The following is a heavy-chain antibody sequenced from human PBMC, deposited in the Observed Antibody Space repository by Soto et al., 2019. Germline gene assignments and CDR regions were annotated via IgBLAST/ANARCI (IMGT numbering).Heavy chain of an antibody. CDR1: GYTFTSYG. CDR2: ISAYNGNT. J-gene: IGHJ6*02. Sequence: PSVKVSCKASGYTFTSYGISWVRQAPGQGLEWMGWISAYNGNTNYAQKLQGRVTMTTDTSTSTAYMELRSLRSDDTAVYYCARVVSSGGYDYVWGSYRPFGMDVWGQGTTVTVSS. D-gene: IGHD3-16*02. CDR3: ARVVSSGGYDYVWGSYRPFGMDV. V-gene: IGHV1-18*01.